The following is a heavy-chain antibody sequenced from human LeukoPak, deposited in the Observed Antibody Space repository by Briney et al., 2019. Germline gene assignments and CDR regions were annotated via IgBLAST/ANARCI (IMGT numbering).Heavy chain of an antibody. CDR2: IIPIFGTA. Sequence: VKVSCQASGGTFSSYAISWVRQAPGQGLEWMGGIIPIFGTANYAQKFQGRVTITADESTSTAYMELSSLRSEDTAVYYCVRGYYDSSGYYDYWGQGTLSPSPQ. V-gene: IGHV1-69*13. CDR3: VRGYYDSSGYYDY. D-gene: IGHD3-22*01. CDR1: GGTFSSYA. J-gene: IGHJ4*02.